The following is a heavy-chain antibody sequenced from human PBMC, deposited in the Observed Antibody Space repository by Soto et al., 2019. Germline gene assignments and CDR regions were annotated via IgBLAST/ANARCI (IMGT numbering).Heavy chain of an antibody. CDR1: GGTFCSYA. V-gene: IGHV1-69*12. CDR3: ARVKGRPGYFDY. J-gene: IGHJ4*02. Sequence: QVQLVQSGAEVKKPGSSVKVSCKASGGTFCSYAISWVRQAPGQGLEWMGGIIPISGTANYAQKFQGRATITADEPTRTAYMELSSLRSEDTAVSYCARVKGRPGYFDYWGQATLVTVSS. CDR2: IIPISGTA. D-gene: IGHD3-10*01.